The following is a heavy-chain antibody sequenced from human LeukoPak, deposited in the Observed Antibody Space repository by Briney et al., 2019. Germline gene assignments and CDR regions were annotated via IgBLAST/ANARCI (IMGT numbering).Heavy chain of an antibody. D-gene: IGHD6-13*01. CDR3: ARGKGSSWNFDY. CDR1: GFTFSSYG. CDR2: IWYDGSNK. V-gene: IGHV3-33*01. J-gene: IGHJ4*02. Sequence: PGGSLRLSCAASGFTFSSYGMHWVRQAPGKGLEWVAVIWYDGSNKYYAHSVKGRFTISRDNSKNTLYLQMNSLRAEDTAVYYCARGKGSSWNFDYWGQGTLVTVSS.